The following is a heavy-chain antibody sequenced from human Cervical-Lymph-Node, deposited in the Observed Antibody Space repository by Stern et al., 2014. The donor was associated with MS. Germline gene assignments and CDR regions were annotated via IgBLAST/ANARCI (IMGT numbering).Heavy chain of an antibody. D-gene: IGHD2-21*01. CDR1: GSTFPTYG. J-gene: IGHJ6*02. Sequence: QVQLVESGPEVKKPGASVKVSCKAYGSTFPTYGIYWVRQAPGQGLEWMGWIRDYNGDTNSAQKFQGRVTMTKGTSTNTAYMELRSLTSDDTAVYYCAQSLAYYGMDVWGQGTTVTVSS. CDR2: IRDYNGDT. CDR3: AQSLAYYGMDV. V-gene: IGHV1-18*01.